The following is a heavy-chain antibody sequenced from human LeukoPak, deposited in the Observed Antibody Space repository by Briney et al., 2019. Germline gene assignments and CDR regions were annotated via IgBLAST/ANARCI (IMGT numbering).Heavy chain of an antibody. J-gene: IGHJ4*02. CDR2: ISSSSSYI. Sequence: GGSLRLSCAASGFTFSSYSMNWVRQAPGKGLEWVSSISSSSSYIYYADSVKGRFTISRDSAKNSLYLQMNSLRAEDTAVYYCAREASSGTTEYYFDYWGQGTLVTVSS. CDR3: AREASSGTTEYYFDY. D-gene: IGHD1-1*01. CDR1: GFTFSSYS. V-gene: IGHV3-21*01.